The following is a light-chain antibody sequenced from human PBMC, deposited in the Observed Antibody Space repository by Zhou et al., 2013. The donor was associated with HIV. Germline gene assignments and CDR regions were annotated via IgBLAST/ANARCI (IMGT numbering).Light chain of an antibody. V-gene: IGKV1-17*01. Sequence: DIQMTQSPSSLSASVGDRVTITCRASQGISNYLGWYQQKPGKAPKRLIYSASSLQSGVPSRFSGSGSGTEFTLTISSLHLEDFATYFCLQHNSLPQTFGQGTKVEIK. CDR3: LQHNSLPQT. CDR1: QGISNY. J-gene: IGKJ1*01. CDR2: SAS.